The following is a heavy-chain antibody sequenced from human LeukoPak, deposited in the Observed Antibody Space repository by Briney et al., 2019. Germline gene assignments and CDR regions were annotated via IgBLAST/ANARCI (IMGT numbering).Heavy chain of an antibody. D-gene: IGHD2-2*01. Sequence: SETLSLTCTVSGGSISSYYWSWIRQPAGKGLEWIGRIYTSGSTNYNPSLKSRVTMSVDTSKNQYSLKLSSVTAADTAVYYCARDTGYQLLKSNWFDPWGQGTLVTVSS. J-gene: IGHJ5*02. CDR3: ARDTGYQLLKSNWFDP. CDR1: GGSISSYY. V-gene: IGHV4-4*07. CDR2: IYTSGST.